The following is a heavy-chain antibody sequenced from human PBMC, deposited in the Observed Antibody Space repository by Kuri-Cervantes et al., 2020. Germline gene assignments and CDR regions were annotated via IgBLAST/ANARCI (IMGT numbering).Heavy chain of an antibody. CDR1: GFTFSSYD. Sequence: GESLKISCAASGFTFSSYDMHWVRQATGKGLEWVSAIGTAGDTYYPGSVKGRFTISRENAKNSLYLQMNSLRAGDTAVYYCARPGGYCSGGSCYVAAFDIWGQGTMVTVSS. CDR2: IGTAGDT. CDR3: ARPGGYCSGGSCYVAAFDI. D-gene: IGHD2-15*01. J-gene: IGHJ3*02. V-gene: IGHV3-13*01.